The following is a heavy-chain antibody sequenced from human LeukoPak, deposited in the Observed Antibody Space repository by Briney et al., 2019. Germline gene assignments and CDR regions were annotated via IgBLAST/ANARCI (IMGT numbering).Heavy chain of an antibody. CDR2: INHSGST. Sequence: PSETLSLTCAVYGGSFSGYYWSWIRQPPGKGLEWIGEINHSGSTNYNPSLKSRVTISVDTSKNQFSLKLSSVTAADTAVYYCARGLRVLAATVIWGQGTMVTVSS. CDR1: GGSFSGYY. CDR3: ARGLRVLAATVI. J-gene: IGHJ3*02. D-gene: IGHD6-13*01. V-gene: IGHV4-34*01.